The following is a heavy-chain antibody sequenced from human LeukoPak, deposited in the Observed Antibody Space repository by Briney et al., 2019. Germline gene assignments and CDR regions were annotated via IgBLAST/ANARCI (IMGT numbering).Heavy chain of an antibody. D-gene: IGHD4-17*01. V-gene: IGHV3-21*01. CDR3: ARETTVIKKIDY. Sequence: PGGSLRLSCAASGFTFSSYSMNWVRQAPGKGLEWVSSISSSSSSIYYADSVKGRFTISRDNAKNSLYLQMNSLRDEDTAIYYCARETTVIKKIDYWGQGTLVTVSS. J-gene: IGHJ4*02. CDR2: ISSSSSSI. CDR1: GFTFSSYS.